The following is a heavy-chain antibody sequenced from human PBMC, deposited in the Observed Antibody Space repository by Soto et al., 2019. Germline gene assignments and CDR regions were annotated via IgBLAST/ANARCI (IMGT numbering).Heavy chain of an antibody. V-gene: IGHV1-46*03. CDR3: ARDQEPSTLYYDCYYMDV. CDR1: GYTFTSYY. J-gene: IGHJ6*03. Sequence: GASVKVSCKASGYTFTSYYIHWVRQAPGQGLEWMGIINPSGGSTSYAQKFQGRVTMTRDTSTSTVYMEVSGLRSEDTAVYYCARDQEPSTLYYDCYYMDVWGKGTTVTV. CDR2: INPSGGST.